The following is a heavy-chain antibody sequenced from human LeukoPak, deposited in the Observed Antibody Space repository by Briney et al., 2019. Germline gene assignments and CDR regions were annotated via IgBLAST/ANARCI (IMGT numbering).Heavy chain of an antibody. V-gene: IGHV3-20*04. CDR3: ARDHVGSGYYYFDS. CDR1: GFTFGDYG. D-gene: IGHD3-22*01. CDR2: ITGKGGSV. Sequence: GGSVRLSCASSGFTFGDYGMRGVRQARGKGGEWGAGITGKGGSVVYADYMKGRFIISRDNAKTSLYLQMNSPRDEDTALYYCARDHVGSGYYYFDSWGQGTLVTVSS. J-gene: IGHJ4*02.